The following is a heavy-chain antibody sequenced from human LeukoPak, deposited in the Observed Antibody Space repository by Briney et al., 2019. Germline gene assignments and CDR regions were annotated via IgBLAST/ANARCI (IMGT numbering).Heavy chain of an antibody. CDR3: ARHRGRGYDHYNWFDP. CDR2: IYYSGST. Sequence: SGTLSLTCAVSGGSISSSNWWSWVRQPPGKGLEWIGSIYYSGSTYYNPSLKSRVTISVDTSKNQFSLKLSSVTAADTAVYYCARHRGRGYDHYNWFDPWGQGTLVTVSS. V-gene: IGHV4-4*02. J-gene: IGHJ5*02. CDR1: GGSISSSNW. D-gene: IGHD5-12*01.